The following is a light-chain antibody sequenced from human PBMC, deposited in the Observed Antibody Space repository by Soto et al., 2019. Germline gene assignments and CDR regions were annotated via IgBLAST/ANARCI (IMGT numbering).Light chain of an antibody. CDR1: SSDVGGYNY. CDR3: CSYAGSRKV. Sequence: QSVLTQPASVSGSPGQSITISCTGTSSDVGGYNYVSWYQQHPGKAPKLMIYEVSKRPSGISNRFSGSKSGNTASLTISGLQADDEADYFCCSYAGSRKVFGTGTTVTV. J-gene: IGLJ1*01. CDR2: EVS. V-gene: IGLV2-23*02.